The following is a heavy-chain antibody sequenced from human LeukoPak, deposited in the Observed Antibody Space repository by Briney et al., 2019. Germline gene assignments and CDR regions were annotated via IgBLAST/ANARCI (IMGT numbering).Heavy chain of an antibody. CDR2: IYTSGST. V-gene: IGHV4-4*07. CDR1: GGSISSYY. D-gene: IGHD6-13*01. Sequence: SETLSLTCTVSGGSISSYYWSWIRQPAGKGLEWIGRIYTSGSTNYNPSLKSRATMSVDTSKNQFSLRLRSVTAADTAVYYCARQIASAGTAGFDFWGQGALVTVSS. CDR3: ARQIASAGTAGFDF. J-gene: IGHJ4*02.